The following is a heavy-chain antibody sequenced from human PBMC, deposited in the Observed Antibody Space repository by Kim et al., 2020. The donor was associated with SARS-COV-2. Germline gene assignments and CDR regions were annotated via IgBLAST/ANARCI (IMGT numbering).Heavy chain of an antibody. J-gene: IGHJ3*02. V-gene: IGHV3-11*01. CDR2: TR. Sequence: TRYYADSVKSRFTISRDNAKNSLYLQMNSLRAEDTAVYYWARATGGAFDIWGQGTMVTVSS. CDR3: ARATGGAFDI.